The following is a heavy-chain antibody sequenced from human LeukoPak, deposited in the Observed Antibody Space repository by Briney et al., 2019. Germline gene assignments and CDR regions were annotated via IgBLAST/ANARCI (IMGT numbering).Heavy chain of an antibody. CDR2: FDPEDGET. CDR1: GYTLTELS. J-gene: IGHJ6*02. V-gene: IGHV1-24*01. CDR3: ATEDTAMVTKALGYYYYGMDV. D-gene: IGHD5-18*01. Sequence: GASVKVSCKVSGYTLTELSMHWVRQAPGKGLEWIGGFDPEDGETIYAQKFQGRVTMTEDTSTDTAYMELSSLRSEDTAVYYCATEDTAMVTKALGYYYYGMDVWGQGTTVTVSS.